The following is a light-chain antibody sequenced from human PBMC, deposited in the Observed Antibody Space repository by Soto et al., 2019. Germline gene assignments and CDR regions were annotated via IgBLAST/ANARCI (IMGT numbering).Light chain of an antibody. J-gene: IGKJ1*01. CDR3: QQYTSWPPLT. Sequence: EIVMTQSPDTLSVSPGDRATLSCRASQTVSTNLAWYQQKPGQAPRLLIYGASTRATGVPDRFSGSGSRTEFTLPIGSRQSEDFAVYYCQQYTSWPPLTLGQGTKVEIK. CDR1: QTVSTN. V-gene: IGKV3-15*01. CDR2: GAS.